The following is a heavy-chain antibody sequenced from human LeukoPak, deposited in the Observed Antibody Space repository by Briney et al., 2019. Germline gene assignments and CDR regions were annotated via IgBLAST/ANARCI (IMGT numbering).Heavy chain of an antibody. J-gene: IGHJ4*02. V-gene: IGHV3-30-3*01. Sequence: GGSLRLSCAASGFTFDDYAMHWVRQAPGKGLEWVAVISYDGSNKYYADSVKGRFTISRDNSKNTLYLQMNSLRAEDTAVYYCARGGRGIAVAGSPVVYWGQGTLVTVSS. CDR3: ARGGRGIAVAGSPVVY. CDR1: GFTFDDYA. CDR2: ISYDGSNK. D-gene: IGHD6-19*01.